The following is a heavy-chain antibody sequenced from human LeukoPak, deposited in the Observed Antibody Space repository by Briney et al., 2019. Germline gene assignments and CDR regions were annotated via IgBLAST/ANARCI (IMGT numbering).Heavy chain of an antibody. CDR1: GGSISSGGYY. J-gene: IGHJ4*02. D-gene: IGHD3-10*01. V-gene: IGHV4-31*03. Sequence: PSQTLSLTCTVSGGSISSGGYYWSWIRQHPGKGLEWIGYIYYSGSTYYNPSLKSRVTISVDTSKNQFSLKLSSVTAADTAVYYCARLSSAPGLYCFDYWGQGTLVTVSS. CDR3: ARLSSAPGLYCFDY. CDR2: IYYSGST.